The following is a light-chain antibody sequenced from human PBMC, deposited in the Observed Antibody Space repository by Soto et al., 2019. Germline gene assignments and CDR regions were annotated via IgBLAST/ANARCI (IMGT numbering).Light chain of an antibody. J-gene: IGLJ2*01. CDR2: DDS. CDR1: NIESKS. CDR3: QVWDSSSDHVV. V-gene: IGLV3-21*02. Sequence: SYGLTQPPSVSVAPGQTARLTCGATNIESKSVHWYQQKPGQAPVLVVYDDSDRPSGIPERFSGSNSGNTATLTISRVEAGDEADYYCQVWDSSSDHVVFGGGTKVIVL.